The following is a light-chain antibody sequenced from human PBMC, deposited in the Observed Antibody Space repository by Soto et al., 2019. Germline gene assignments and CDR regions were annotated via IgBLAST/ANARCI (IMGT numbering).Light chain of an antibody. V-gene: IGKV3-15*01. CDR3: QQYNNWPPT. CDR1: QSVSSN. Sequence: EIVMTQSPATLSVSPGERATLSCRASQSVSSNLAWYQQKPGQAPRLLIYGASTRATGIPARFSGSGSGTKFNLTISSLQSEDFAVYYCQQYNNWPPTFGQGTRLEIK. CDR2: GAS. J-gene: IGKJ5*01.